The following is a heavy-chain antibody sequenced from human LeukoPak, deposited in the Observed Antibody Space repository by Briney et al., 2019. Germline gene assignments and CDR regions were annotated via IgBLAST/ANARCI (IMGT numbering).Heavy chain of an antibody. CDR1: GYTFTSYY. CDR2: INPSGGNT. V-gene: IGHV1-46*01. Sequence: ASVKVSCKASGYTFTSYYMHWVRQAPGQGLEWMGIINPSGGNTNYAQKFQGRVTMTRDMSTSTVYMELSSLRSEDTAVYYCAGESGSSVVWFDPWGQGTLVTVSS. D-gene: IGHD6-6*01. CDR3: AGESGSSVVWFDP. J-gene: IGHJ5*02.